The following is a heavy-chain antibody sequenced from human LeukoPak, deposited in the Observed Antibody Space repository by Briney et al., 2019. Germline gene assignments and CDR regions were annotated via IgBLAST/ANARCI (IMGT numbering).Heavy chain of an antibody. D-gene: IGHD3-10*01. CDR1: GFTFSSYW. V-gene: IGHV3-74*01. J-gene: IGHJ6*02. Sequence: PGGSLRLSCAASGFTFSSYWMHWVRQAPGKGLVWVSRINSDGSSTSYADSVKGRFTISRDNAKNTLYLQMNSLRAEGTSVYYCARVEYYYGSGTHGGMDVWGQGTTVTVSS. CDR2: INSDGSST. CDR3: ARVEYYYGSGTHGGMDV.